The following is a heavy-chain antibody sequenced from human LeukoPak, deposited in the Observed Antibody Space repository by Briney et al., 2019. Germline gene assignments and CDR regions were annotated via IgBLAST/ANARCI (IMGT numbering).Heavy chain of an antibody. J-gene: IGHJ6*03. CDR3: ARSFSQYYYDSSGYYYEGYYYYYYMDV. D-gene: IGHD3-22*01. V-gene: IGHV1-18*01. CDR1: GYTFTSYG. CDR2: ISAYNGNT. Sequence: ASVTVSCKASGYTFTSYGISWVRQAPGQGLEWMGWISAYNGNTNYAQKLQGRVTMTTDTSRSTAYMELRSLRSDDTAVYYCARSFSQYYYDSSGYYYEGYYYYYYMDVWGKGTTVTISS.